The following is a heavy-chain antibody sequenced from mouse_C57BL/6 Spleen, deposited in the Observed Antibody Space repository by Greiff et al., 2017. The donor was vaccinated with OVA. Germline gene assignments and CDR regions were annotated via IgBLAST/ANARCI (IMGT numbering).Heavy chain of an antibody. CDR1: GFTFSSYG. CDR2: ISSGGSYT. J-gene: IGHJ4*01. Sequence: EVMLVESGGDLVKPGGSLKLSCAASGFTFSSYGMSWVRQTPDKRLEWVATISSGGSYTYYPDSVKGRFTISRDNAKNTLYLQMSSLKSEDTAMYYCARRGYYYGMDYWGQGTSGTGSS. CDR3: ARRGYYYGMDY. V-gene: IGHV5-6*02.